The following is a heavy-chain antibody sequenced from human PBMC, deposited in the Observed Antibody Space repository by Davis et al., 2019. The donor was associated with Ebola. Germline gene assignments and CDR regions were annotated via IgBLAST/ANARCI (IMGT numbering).Heavy chain of an antibody. D-gene: IGHD5-24*01. V-gene: IGHV3-21*04. Sequence: GESLKISCAASGFTFSSYSMNWVRQAPGKGLEWVSSISSSSSYIYYADSVKGRFTISRDNSKNTLYLQMNSLRAEDTAVYYCASLDMATIRDWGQGTLVTVSS. J-gene: IGHJ4*02. CDR2: ISSSSSYI. CDR3: ASLDMATIRD. CDR1: GFTFSSYS.